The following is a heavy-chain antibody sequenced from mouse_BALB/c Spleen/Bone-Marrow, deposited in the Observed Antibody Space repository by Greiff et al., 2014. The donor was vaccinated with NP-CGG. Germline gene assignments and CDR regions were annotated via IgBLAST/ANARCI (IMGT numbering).Heavy chain of an antibody. CDR1: GFTFSDFY. V-gene: IGHV5-4*02. D-gene: IGHD1-1*02. CDR3: ARSGERYGAMDY. Sequence: EVKLMESGGGLVKPGGSLKLSCAASGFTFSDFYMVWFRQTPEKRLEWVATISNGGTYTYYPDSVKGRFTISRDNAKNNLYLQMSSLKSEDTAMYYCARSGERYGAMDYWGQGTSVTVTS. CDR2: ISNGGTYT. J-gene: IGHJ4*01.